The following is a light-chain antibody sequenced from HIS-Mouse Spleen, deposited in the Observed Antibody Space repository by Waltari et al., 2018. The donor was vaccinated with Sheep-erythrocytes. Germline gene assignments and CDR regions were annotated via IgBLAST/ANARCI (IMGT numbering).Light chain of an antibody. CDR2: AAS. CDR1: QSISSY. Sequence: DIQMTQSPSSLSASVGDRVTITCRPSQSISSYLNWYQQKPGKAPKLLIYAASSLQSGVPSRFSGSGSGTDFTLTISSLQPEDFATYYCQQSYSTPPTFGGGTK. V-gene: IGKV1-39*01. J-gene: IGKJ4*01. CDR3: QQSYSTPPT.